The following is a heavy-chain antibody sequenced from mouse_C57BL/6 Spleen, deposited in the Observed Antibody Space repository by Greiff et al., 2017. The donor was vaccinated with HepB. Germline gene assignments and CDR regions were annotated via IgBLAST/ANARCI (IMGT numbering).Heavy chain of an antibody. Sequence: VKLQESGAELVRPGASVTLSCKASGYTFTDYEMHWVKQTPVHGLEWIGAIDPETGGTAYNQKFKGKAILTADKSSSTAYMELRSLTSEDSAVYYCTGYDYDGYFDYWGQGTTLTVSS. CDR1: GYTFTDYE. CDR2: IDPETGGT. V-gene: IGHV1-15*01. D-gene: IGHD2-4*01. J-gene: IGHJ2*01. CDR3: TGYDYDGYFDY.